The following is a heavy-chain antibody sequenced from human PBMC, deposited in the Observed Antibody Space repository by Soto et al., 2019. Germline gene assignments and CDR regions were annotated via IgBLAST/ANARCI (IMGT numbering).Heavy chain of an antibody. D-gene: IGHD3-10*01. CDR1: GFTFSTYW. V-gene: IGHV3-74*01. CDR3: ARVRTGSYNWFDP. CDR2: INSDGSRT. J-gene: IGHJ5*02. Sequence: EVQLVESGEGLVQPGGSLRLSCAASGFTFSTYWMHWVRQAPGKGLVWVSRINSDGSRTTYADSVKGRFTISRDNAKSTLYLQMNSLRAEDTAVYYCARVRTGSYNWFDPWGQGTLVTVSS.